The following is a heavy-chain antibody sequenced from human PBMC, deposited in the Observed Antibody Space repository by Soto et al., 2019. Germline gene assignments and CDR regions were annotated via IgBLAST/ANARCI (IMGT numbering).Heavy chain of an antibody. CDR2: ISWDGGST. Sequence: GSLRLSCAASGFTFDDYTMHWVRQAPGKGLEWVSLISWDGGSTYYADSVKGRFTISRDNSKNSLYLQMNSLRTEDTALYYCAKARSNDFWSGSGFDYWGQGTLVTVSS. V-gene: IGHV3-43*01. CDR3: AKARSNDFWSGSGFDY. J-gene: IGHJ4*02. CDR1: GFTFDDYT. D-gene: IGHD3-3*01.